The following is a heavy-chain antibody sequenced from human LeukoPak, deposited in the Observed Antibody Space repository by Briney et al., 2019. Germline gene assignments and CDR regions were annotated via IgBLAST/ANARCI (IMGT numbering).Heavy chain of an antibody. Sequence: SETLSLTCTVSGGSISSYYWSWIRQPPGKGLEWIGYIYYSGSTNYNPSLKSRVTISVDTSKNQFSLKLSSVTAADMAVYYCARQPDYYDSSGYYPATEFDYWGQGTLVTVSS. CDR2: IYYSGST. CDR3: ARQPDYYDSSGYYPATEFDY. J-gene: IGHJ4*02. D-gene: IGHD3-22*01. CDR1: GGSISSYY. V-gene: IGHV4-59*08.